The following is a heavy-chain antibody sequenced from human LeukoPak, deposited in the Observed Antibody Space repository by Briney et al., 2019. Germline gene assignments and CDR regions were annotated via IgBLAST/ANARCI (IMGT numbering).Heavy chain of an antibody. D-gene: IGHD6-19*01. CDR2: ISGSGDGR. Sequence: GRSLRLSCAASGFTFSSYGMHWVRQAPGKGLEWVSGISGSGDGRYYTGSVKGRFTIFRDISRTTVYLQMNSLTVEDTAIYYCAKDLYTVPGACDHWGQGTLVTVSS. CDR3: AKDLYTVPGACDH. V-gene: IGHV3-23*01. CDR1: GFTFSSYG. J-gene: IGHJ4*02.